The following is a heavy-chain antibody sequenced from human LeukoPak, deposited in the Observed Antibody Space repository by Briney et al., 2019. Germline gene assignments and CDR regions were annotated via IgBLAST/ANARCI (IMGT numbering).Heavy chain of an antibody. V-gene: IGHV3-48*03. D-gene: IGHD3-22*01. CDR2: INNSGSTI. CDR3: ARVPRAVVMDFGY. Sequence: GGSLRLSCAASGFTFSSYEMNWVRQAPGKGLEWVSYINNSGSTIYYADSVKGRFTISRDNAKNSLYLQMNSLRAEDTAVYYCARVPRAVVMDFGYWGQGTLVTVSS. J-gene: IGHJ4*02. CDR1: GFTFSSYE.